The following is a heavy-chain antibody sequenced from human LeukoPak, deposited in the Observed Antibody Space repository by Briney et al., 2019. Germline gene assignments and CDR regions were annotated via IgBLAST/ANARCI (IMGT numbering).Heavy chain of an antibody. CDR1: GGSISSYY. CDR3: ARAGATYYYDSSGYYTTPTTFDY. CDR2: IYYSGST. D-gene: IGHD3-22*01. J-gene: IGHJ4*02. Sequence: SETLSLTCTVSGGSISSYYWSWIRQPPGKGLEWIGYIYYSGSTNYNPSLKSRVTISVDTSKNQFSLKLSSVTAADTAVYYCARAGATYYYDSSGYYTTPTTFDYWGQGTPVTVSS. V-gene: IGHV4-59*01.